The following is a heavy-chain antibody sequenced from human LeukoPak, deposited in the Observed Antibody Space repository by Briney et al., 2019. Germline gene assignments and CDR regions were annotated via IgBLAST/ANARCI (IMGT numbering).Heavy chain of an antibody. D-gene: IGHD6-19*01. V-gene: IGHV1-24*01. Sequence: GASVKVSCKVSGYTLTELSMHWVRQAPGKGLEWMGGFDPEDGETIYAQKFQGRVTMTEDTSTDTDYMELSSVRSEDRAVYYCATVRRVVAGTSFYFDYWGQGTLVTVSS. CDR1: GYTLTELS. CDR2: FDPEDGET. CDR3: ATVRRVVAGTSFYFDY. J-gene: IGHJ4*02.